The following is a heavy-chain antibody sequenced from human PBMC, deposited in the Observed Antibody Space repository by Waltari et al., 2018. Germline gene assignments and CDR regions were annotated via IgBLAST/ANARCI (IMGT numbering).Heavy chain of an antibody. V-gene: IGHV3-53*01. CDR3: ATPAVAARPRDYYYYMDV. CDR2: IYSGGST. CDR1: VFTVSSND. Sequence: EVQLVEPGGGLIPPGGSLRLSCASSVFTVSSNDLSWVSPASGQGLERVSVIYSGGSTYYADSVKGRFTISRDNSKNTLYLQMNSLRAEDTAVYYCATPAVAARPRDYYYYMDVWGKGTTVTVSS. D-gene: IGHD6-6*01. J-gene: IGHJ6*03.